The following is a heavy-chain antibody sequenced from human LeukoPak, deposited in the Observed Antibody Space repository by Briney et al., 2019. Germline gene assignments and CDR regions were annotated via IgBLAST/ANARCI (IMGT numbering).Heavy chain of an antibody. J-gene: IGHJ4*02. CDR3: ARRHRRGAYTYGVDY. Sequence: GESLKISCEGSGYRFTGYWIGWVRQVSGRGLGWMGIIYPADSDTRYSPSFQGQVTISADKSISTAYLQWNSLKASDTAMYYCARRHRRGAYTYGVDYWGQGTPVTVSS. CDR1: GYRFTGYW. D-gene: IGHD5-18*01. V-gene: IGHV5-51*01. CDR2: IYPADSDT.